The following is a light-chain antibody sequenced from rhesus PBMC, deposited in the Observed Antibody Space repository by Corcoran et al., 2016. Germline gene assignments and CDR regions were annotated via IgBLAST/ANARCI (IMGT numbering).Light chain of an antibody. J-gene: IGKJ4*01. CDR3: QHYYDRPFT. Sequence: DIQMTQSPSSLSASVGDTVTITCRASQGISSWLAGYQQKPGKAPKLLIYTASRLQTGIPSRFSGSGSGTDFTLTINSLQTEDSATYYCQHYYDRPFTFGGGTKVDLK. CDR1: QGISSW. V-gene: IGKV1-22*01. CDR2: TAS.